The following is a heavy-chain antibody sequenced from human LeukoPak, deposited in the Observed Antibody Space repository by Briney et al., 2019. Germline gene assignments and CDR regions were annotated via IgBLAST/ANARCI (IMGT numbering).Heavy chain of an antibody. V-gene: IGHV1-18*01. CDR3: ARGWKMYYDILTGKVAFDI. CDR1: GFSFTTYA. D-gene: IGHD3-9*01. Sequence: GASVKVSCKASGFSFTTYAINWVRQAPGQGLEWMGWITAYNGNTDSAQKLQDRLTLTTDASTSTAYMELRSLRSDDTAVYYCARGWKMYYDILTGKVAFDIWGQGTMVTVSS. CDR2: ITAYNGNT. J-gene: IGHJ3*02.